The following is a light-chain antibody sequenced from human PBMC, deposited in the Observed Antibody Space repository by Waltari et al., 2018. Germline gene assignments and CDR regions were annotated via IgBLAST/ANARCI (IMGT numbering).Light chain of an antibody. J-gene: IGKJ1*01. CDR1: QSVSSN. CDR2: GAS. Sequence: EIVMTQSPATLSVSPGERATLSCRASQSVSSNLAWYQHRPGQAPRLLIHGASTRATGIPARFSGSGSGTEFTLTISSLQSEDFAVYHCQQYNEWPRTFGQGTKVEIK. V-gene: IGKV3-15*01. CDR3: QQYNEWPRT.